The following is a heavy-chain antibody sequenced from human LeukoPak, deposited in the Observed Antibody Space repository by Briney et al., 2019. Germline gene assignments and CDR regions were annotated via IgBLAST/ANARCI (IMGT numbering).Heavy chain of an antibody. J-gene: IGHJ4*02. Sequence: SETLSLTCTVSGGSISSSSYYWGWIRQPPGEGLDWIGSIYYSGSTYYNPSLKSRVTISVDTSKNQFSLKLSSVTAADTAVYYCARAGSYRGFFDYWGQGTLLTVSS. D-gene: IGHD3-10*01. CDR2: IYYSGST. CDR1: GGSISSSSYY. V-gene: IGHV4-39*07. CDR3: ARAGSYRGFFDY.